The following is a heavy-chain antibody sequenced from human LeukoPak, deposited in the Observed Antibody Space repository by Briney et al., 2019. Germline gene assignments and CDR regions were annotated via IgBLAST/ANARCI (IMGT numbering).Heavy chain of an antibody. Sequence: PSETLSLTCTVSGGSTSSSSYYWGWIRQPPGKGLEWIGSIYYSGSTNYNPSLKSRVTMSVDTSKNQFSLKLSSVTAADAAVYYCARDDDPTKFDPWGQGTLVTVSS. CDR3: ARDDDPTKFDP. V-gene: IGHV4-39*07. CDR1: GGSTSSSSYY. J-gene: IGHJ5*02. D-gene: IGHD3-3*01. CDR2: IYYSGST.